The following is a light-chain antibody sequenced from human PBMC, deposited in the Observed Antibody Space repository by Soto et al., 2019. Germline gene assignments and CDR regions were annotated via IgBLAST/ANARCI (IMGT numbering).Light chain of an antibody. J-gene: IGLJ3*02. CDR3: QADDNRLGVFGL. CDR2: DTF. V-gene: IGLV1-40*01. Sequence: QSVLTQPPSVSGAPGQTFTISCSGCSSNSGAGYDVHWYQQLPGTVPKLVIYDTFNRPSGVPDRFSGSKSGTSASLAITGPEAEDEADYYCQADDNRLGVFGLFGGGTKLPVL. CDR1: SSNSGAGYD.